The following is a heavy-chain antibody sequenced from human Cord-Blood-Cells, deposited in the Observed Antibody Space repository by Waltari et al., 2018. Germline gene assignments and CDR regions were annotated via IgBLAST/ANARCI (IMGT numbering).Heavy chain of an antibody. Sequence: QVQLVQSGAEVKKPGSSVKVSCKASGGTFSSYAISWVRQAPGQGLEWMGGIIPLFGTANYAQKFQGRVTITADKSTSTAYMGLSSLRSEDTAVYYCAREGGYCTNGVCYTGAAFDIWGQGTMVTVSS. J-gene: IGHJ3*02. CDR1: GGTFSSYA. V-gene: IGHV1-69*06. CDR2: IIPLFGTA. D-gene: IGHD2-8*01. CDR3: AREGGYCTNGVCYTGAAFDI.